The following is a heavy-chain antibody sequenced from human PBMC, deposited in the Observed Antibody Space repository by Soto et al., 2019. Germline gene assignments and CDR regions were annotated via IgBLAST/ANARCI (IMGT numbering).Heavy chain of an antibody. V-gene: IGHV1-18*01. CDR2: ISPYNRNT. J-gene: IGHJ4*02. CDR1: GYPFSSIG. CDR3: ARDLDGSGHYYTDY. Sequence: QVQLVQSGAEVKKPGASVKVSCKASGYPFSSIGISWVRQAPGQGLEWMGWISPYNRNTYYAQRLQGRVTMTTDTSTSTAYMELRSLRSVDTAVYFFARDLDGSGHYYTDYCGQGTLVTVSS. D-gene: IGHD3-10*01.